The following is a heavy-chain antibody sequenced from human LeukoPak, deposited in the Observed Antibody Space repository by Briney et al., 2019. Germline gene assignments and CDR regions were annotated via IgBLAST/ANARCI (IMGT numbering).Heavy chain of an antibody. Sequence: PSETLSLTCTVSGGSISSYYWSWIRRPPGKGLEWIGYIYYSGSTNYNPSLKSRVTISVDTSKNQFSLKLSSVTAADTAVYYCARTAVAGKGYYFDYWGQGTLVTVSS. D-gene: IGHD6-19*01. J-gene: IGHJ4*02. V-gene: IGHV4-59*08. CDR2: IYYSGST. CDR3: ARTAVAGKGYYFDY. CDR1: GGSISSYY.